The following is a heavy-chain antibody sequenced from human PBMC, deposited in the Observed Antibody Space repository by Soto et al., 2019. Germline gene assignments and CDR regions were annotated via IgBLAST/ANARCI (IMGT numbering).Heavy chain of an antibody. J-gene: IGHJ6*02. V-gene: IGHV3-7*01. CDR1: GFILRNHW. Sequence: EEQLVESGGQLVQPGGSLRLSCAASGFILRNHWTTWVRQAPGKGLEWVAHINPDGSERSYVDSVKGRFTISRGDARNSVYLQMTGLRAEDRAVYYGGRGHYGLDVWGQGTTVAVSS. CDR2: INPDGSER. CDR3: GRGHYGLDV.